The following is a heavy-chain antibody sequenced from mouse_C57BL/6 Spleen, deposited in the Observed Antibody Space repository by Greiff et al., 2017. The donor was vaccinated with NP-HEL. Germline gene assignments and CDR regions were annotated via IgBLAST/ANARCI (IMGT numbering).Heavy chain of an antibody. V-gene: IGHV1-69*01. D-gene: IGHD1-1*01. CDR2: IDPSDSYT. Sequence: QVHVKQPGAELVMPGASVKLSCKASGYTFTSYWMHWVKQRPGQGLEWIGEIDPSDSYTNYNQKFKGKSTLTVDKSSSTAYMQLSSLTSEDSAVYYCARHYYGSSFYFDYWGQGTTLTVSS. J-gene: IGHJ2*01. CDR1: GYTFTSYW. CDR3: ARHYYGSSFYFDY.